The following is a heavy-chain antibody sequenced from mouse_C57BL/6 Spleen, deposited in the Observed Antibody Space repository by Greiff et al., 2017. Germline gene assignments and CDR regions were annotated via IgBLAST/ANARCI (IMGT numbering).Heavy chain of an antibody. CDR2: IYPGSGST. Sequence: VQLQQPGAELVKPGASVKMSCKASGYTFTSYWITWVKQRPGQGLEWIGDIYPGSGSTNYNGKFKSKATLTVDTTSSTAYMQLSSLTSEDSAVYYGAREDYSNYYAMGCWGQGTSVTVA. D-gene: IGHD2-5*01. V-gene: IGHV1-55*01. J-gene: IGHJ4*01. CDR3: AREDYSNYYAMGC. CDR1: GYTFTSYW.